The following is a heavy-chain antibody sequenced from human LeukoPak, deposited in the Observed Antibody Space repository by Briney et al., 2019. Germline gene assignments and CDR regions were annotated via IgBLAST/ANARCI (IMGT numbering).Heavy chain of an antibody. CDR1: GGSISSSSYY. Sequence: PSETLSLTCTVYGGSISSSSYYWGWIRQPPGKGLEWIGSIYYSGSTYYNPSLKSRVTISVDTPKNQFSLKLSSVTAADTAVYYCARHAYNWNYLFPYWFDPWGQGTLVTVSS. CDR3: ARHAYNWNYLFPYWFDP. V-gene: IGHV4-39*01. CDR2: IYYSGST. D-gene: IGHD1-7*01. J-gene: IGHJ5*02.